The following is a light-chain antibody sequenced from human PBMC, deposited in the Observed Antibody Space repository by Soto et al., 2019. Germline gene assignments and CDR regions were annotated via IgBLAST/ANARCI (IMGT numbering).Light chain of an antibody. Sequence: AIQMTQSPSSLSAFVGDRVTISCRASQGIRRDLAWYQQRPGTVPKLLIFGASSLQSGVPSRFSGSGSGTDFTLTISSLQPEDFATYYCLQDYNYPRTFGQGTKVDIK. CDR3: LQDYNYPRT. V-gene: IGKV1-6*01. CDR2: GAS. CDR1: QGIRRD. J-gene: IGKJ1*01.